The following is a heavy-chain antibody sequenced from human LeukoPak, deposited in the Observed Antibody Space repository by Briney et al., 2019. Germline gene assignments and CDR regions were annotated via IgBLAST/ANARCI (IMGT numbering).Heavy chain of an antibody. Sequence: SETLSLTCTVSGGSISSSSYYWGWIRQPPGKGLEWIGSIYYSGSTYYNPSLKSRVTISVDTSKNQFSLKLSSVTAADTAVYYCARGEIAAAGPFDYWGQGTLVTVSS. CDR2: IYYSGST. CDR1: GGSISSSSYY. J-gene: IGHJ4*02. D-gene: IGHD6-13*01. CDR3: ARGEIAAAGPFDY. V-gene: IGHV4-39*07.